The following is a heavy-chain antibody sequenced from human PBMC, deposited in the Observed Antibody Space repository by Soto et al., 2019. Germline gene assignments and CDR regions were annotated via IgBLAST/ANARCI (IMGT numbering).Heavy chain of an antibody. Sequence: QVQLVQSGAEVKKPGASVKVSCEASGYSFIDYYIHWVRQAPGQGFEWMGRISPKSGGTNYAQKFGGRVTMTWDTSLNTAYMELSSLKSDDTAVYYCARPPGYISDWYYFDLWGQGTRVTVSS. CDR1: GYSFIDYY. CDR2: ISPKSGGT. J-gene: IGHJ4*02. V-gene: IGHV1-2*02. D-gene: IGHD3-9*01. CDR3: ARPPGYISDWYYFDL.